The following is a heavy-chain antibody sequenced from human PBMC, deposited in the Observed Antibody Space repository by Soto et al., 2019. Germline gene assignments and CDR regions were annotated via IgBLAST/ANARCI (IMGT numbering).Heavy chain of an antibody. CDR2: ISAYNGNT. CDR1: GYTFTSYG. D-gene: IGHD3-9*01. Sequence: ASVKVSCKASGYTFTSYGISWVRQAPGQGLEWMGWISAYNGNTNYAQKLQGRVTMTTDTSTSTAYMELRSLRSDDTAVYYCARDQSSYYDILTGYYIAHDYWGQGTLVTVSS. V-gene: IGHV1-18*01. J-gene: IGHJ4*02. CDR3: ARDQSSYYDILTGYYIAHDY.